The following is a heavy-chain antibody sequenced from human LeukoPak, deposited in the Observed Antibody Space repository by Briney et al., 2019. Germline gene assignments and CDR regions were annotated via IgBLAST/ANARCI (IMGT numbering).Heavy chain of an antibody. D-gene: IGHD6-13*01. CDR2: ISGSGGST. CDR3: AKEGSSWSHFQSFDY. Sequence: GGSLRLSCAAPGFTFSSYAMSWVRQAPGKGLEWVSAISGSGGSTYYADSVKGRFTISRDNSKNTLYLQMNSLRAEDTAVYYCAKEGSSWSHFQSFDYWGQGTLVTVSS. J-gene: IGHJ4*02. CDR1: GFTFSSYA. V-gene: IGHV3-23*01.